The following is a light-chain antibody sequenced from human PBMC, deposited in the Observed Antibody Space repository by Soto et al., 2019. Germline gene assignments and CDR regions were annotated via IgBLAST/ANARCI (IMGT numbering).Light chain of an antibody. J-gene: IGLJ2*01. CDR3: QSYDSSLRGEV. V-gene: IGLV1-40*01. CDR2: GNS. Sequence: QSVRTQPPSVSGAPGQRVTISCTGSSSNIGAGYDVPWYQQLPGTAPKLLIYGNSNRPSGVPDRFSGSKSGTSASLAITGLQAEDEADYYCQSYDSSLRGEVFGGGTKLTVL. CDR1: SSNIGAGYD.